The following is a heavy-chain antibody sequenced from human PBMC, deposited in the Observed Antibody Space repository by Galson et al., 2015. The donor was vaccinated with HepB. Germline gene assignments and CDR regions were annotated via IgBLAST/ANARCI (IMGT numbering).Heavy chain of an antibody. D-gene: IGHD3-3*01. CDR3: ATLRLPFNDFWSGYYRNWFGP. V-gene: IGHV1-24*01. Sequence: SVKVSCKVSGYTLTELSMHWVRQAPGKGLEWMGGFDPEDGETIYAQKFQGRVTMTEDTSTDTAYMELSSLRSEDTAVYYCATLRLPFNDFWSGYYRNWFGPWGQGTLVTVSS. CDR1: GYTLTELS. J-gene: IGHJ5*02. CDR2: FDPEDGET.